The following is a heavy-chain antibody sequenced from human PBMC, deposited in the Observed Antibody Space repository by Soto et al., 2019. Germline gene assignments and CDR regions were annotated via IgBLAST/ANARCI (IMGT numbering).Heavy chain of an antibody. D-gene: IGHD3-10*01. CDR1: GGSISSADFY. J-gene: IGHJ4*02. CDR3: ARESGYFDY. Sequence: SETLSLTCTASGGSISSADFYWSWIRQPPGKGLEWIGYIYYSGSTYYNPSLKSRVTISGDTSKNQFSLNLNSVTAADTAGYYCARESGYFDYWGQGTLVTVSS. V-gene: IGHV4-30-4*02. CDR2: IYYSGST.